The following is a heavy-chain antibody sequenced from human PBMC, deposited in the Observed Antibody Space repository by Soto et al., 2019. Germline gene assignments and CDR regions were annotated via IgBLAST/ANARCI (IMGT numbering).Heavy chain of an antibody. CDR2: ISYDGSNK. CDR1: GFTFSSYA. Sequence: GGSLRLSCAASGFTFSSYAMHWVRQAPGKGLEWVAVISYDGSNKYYADSVKGRFTISRDNSKNTLYLQMNSLRAEDTAVYYCARDIHDFWSGSPFSWGQGT. D-gene: IGHD3-3*01. J-gene: IGHJ5*02. CDR3: ARDIHDFWSGSPFS. V-gene: IGHV3-30-3*01.